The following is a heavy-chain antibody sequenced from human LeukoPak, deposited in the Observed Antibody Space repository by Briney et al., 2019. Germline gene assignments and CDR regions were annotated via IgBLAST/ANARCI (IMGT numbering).Heavy chain of an antibody. CDR2: IYYSGST. CDR1: GGSISSSSYY. Sequence: SETLSLTCTVSGGSISSSSYYWGWIRQPPGKGREWLGSIYYSGSTYYNTYLNSRVTISVDTSKNQFSLKPSSVTAADTAVYYCARRSSCSGGSCSLGLDYWGQGTLVTVSS. V-gene: IGHV4-39*01. CDR3: ARRSSCSGGSCSLGLDY. J-gene: IGHJ4*02. D-gene: IGHD2-15*01.